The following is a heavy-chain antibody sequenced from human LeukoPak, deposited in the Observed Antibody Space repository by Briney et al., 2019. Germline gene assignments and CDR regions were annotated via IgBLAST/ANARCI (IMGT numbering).Heavy chain of an antibody. CDR1: GYTFTSYG. J-gene: IGHJ4*02. D-gene: IGHD3-9*01. V-gene: IGHV1-18*01. Sequence: ALVKVSCKASGYTFTSYGISWVRQAPGQGLEWMGWISAYNGNTNYAQKLQGRVTMTTDTSTSTAYMEPRSLRSDDTAVYYCARGTRNVDVLRYFDWLLSGDYWGQGTLVTVSS. CDR3: ARGTRNVDVLRYFDWLLSGDY. CDR2: ISAYNGNT.